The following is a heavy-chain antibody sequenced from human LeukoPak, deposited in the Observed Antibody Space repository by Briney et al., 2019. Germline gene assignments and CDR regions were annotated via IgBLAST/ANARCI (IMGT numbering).Heavy chain of an antibody. Sequence: SQTLSLTCAISGDXVSSNSAAWNWIRQSPSRGLEWLGRTYHRSKWYNEYAISVKSRVTISSDTSRNRFSLQLNSVTPEDTAAYYCARVAVFYYDGRAYYYGAFEIWGQGTVVTVSS. D-gene: IGHD3-22*01. CDR2: TYHRSKWYN. J-gene: IGHJ3*02. CDR1: GDXVSSNSAA. V-gene: IGHV6-1*01. CDR3: ARVAVFYYDGRAYYYGAFEI.